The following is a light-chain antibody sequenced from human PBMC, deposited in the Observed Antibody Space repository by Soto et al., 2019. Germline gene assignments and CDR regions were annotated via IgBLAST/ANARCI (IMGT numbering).Light chain of an antibody. J-gene: IGLJ1*01. CDR2: EVN. Sequence: QSVLTQPASVSGSPRQSMTISCTGASSDVGGYTYVSWYQQHPGKAPKLTIYEVNNRPSGVSHRFSGSKSGNTASLTISGLQAEDEADYYCSSYTSSSTLYVFGTGTKVTVL. CDR3: SSYTSSSTLYV. CDR1: SSDVGGYTY. V-gene: IGLV2-14*01.